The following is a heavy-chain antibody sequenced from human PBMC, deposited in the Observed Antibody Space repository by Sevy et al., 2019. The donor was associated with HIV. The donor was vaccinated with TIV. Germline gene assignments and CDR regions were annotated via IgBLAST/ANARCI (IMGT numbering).Heavy chain of an antibody. CDR3: ARETDNSARWLDP. Sequence: GGSLRLSCAASGFTFNFHGRHWVRQAPGKGLEWVAFIWHDGSNKYMADSVKGRFTISRDNSKNTLFLQMNSLTVEDTAVYYCARETDNSARWLDPWGQGTLVTVSS. D-gene: IGHD4-4*01. CDR2: IWHDGSNK. CDR1: GFTFNFHG. J-gene: IGHJ5*02. V-gene: IGHV3-30*02.